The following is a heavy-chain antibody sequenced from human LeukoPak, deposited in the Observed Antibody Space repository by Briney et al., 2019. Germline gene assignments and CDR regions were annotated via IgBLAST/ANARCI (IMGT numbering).Heavy chain of an antibody. V-gene: IGHV1-8*01. CDR3: ARGQGTGTTHAFDI. Sequence: ASVKVSCKASGYTFTSYDINWVRQATGQGLEWMGWMNPNSGNTGYAQKFQGRVTITRNTSISTAYMELSSLRSEDTAVYYCARGQGTGTTHAFDIWGQGPMVTVSS. D-gene: IGHD1-7*01. J-gene: IGHJ3*02. CDR1: GYTFTSYD. CDR2: MNPNSGNT.